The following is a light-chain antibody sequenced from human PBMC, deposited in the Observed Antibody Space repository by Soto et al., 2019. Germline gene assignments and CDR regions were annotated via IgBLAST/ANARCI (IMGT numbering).Light chain of an antibody. CDR3: QQYHNLPRT. V-gene: IGKV1-33*01. Sequence: DIQLTQSPSSLSASVGDRVTITCQASQDINNYLVWYQQKPGKAPKFLIFDASILETGVHSRFRVSGSGTDFTFTINSLQPEDIATYYCQQYHNLPRTFGQGTKVEIK. J-gene: IGKJ1*01. CDR2: DAS. CDR1: QDINNY.